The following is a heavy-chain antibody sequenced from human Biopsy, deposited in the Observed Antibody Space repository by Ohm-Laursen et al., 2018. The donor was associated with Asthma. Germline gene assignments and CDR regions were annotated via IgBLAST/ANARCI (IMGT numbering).Heavy chain of an antibody. V-gene: IGHV4-39*01. D-gene: IGHD6-13*01. CDR2: ISYGGKT. CDR3: VRGSSSWHHGPFHYYYGLDV. Sequence: GTLSLTCTVSGGSMTPTSHYWDWIRQAPGKGLEWIGYISYGGKTSYNPSLESRVTVSADTSKNQFSLKLTSVTAADTAVYYCVRGSSSWHHGPFHYYYGLDVWGQGTTVTVSS. CDR1: GGSMTPTSHY. J-gene: IGHJ6*02.